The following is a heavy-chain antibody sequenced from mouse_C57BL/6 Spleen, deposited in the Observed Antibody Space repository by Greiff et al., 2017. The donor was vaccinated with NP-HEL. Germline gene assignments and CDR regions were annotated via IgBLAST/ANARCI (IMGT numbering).Heavy chain of an antibody. CDR3: ARDEGDSSGSFAY. D-gene: IGHD3-2*02. J-gene: IGHJ3*01. CDR2: ISDGGSYT. V-gene: IGHV5-4*01. Sequence: EVHLVESGGGLVKPGGSLKLSCAASGFTFSSYAMSWVRQTPEKRLEWVATISDGGSYTYYPDNVKGRFTISRDNAKNNLYLQMSHLKSEDTAMYYCARDEGDSSGSFAYWGQGTLVTVSA. CDR1: GFTFSSYA.